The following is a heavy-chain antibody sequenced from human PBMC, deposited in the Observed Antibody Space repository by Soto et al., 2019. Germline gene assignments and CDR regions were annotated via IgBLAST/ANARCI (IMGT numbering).Heavy chain of an antibody. V-gene: IGHV4-39*01. CDR1: GGSISSSSYY. CDR3: AAELRFLEWFYGSGAFDI. D-gene: IGHD3-3*01. Sequence: SETLSLTCTVSGGSISSSSYYWGWIRQPPGKGLEWIGSIYYSGSTYYNPSLKSRVTISVDTSKNQFSLKLSSVTAADTAVYYCAAELRFLEWFYGSGAFDIWGQGTMVTVSS. J-gene: IGHJ3*02. CDR2: IYYSGST.